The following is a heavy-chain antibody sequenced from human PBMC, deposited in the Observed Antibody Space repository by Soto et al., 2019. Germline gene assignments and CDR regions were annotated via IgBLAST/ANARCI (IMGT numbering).Heavy chain of an antibody. CDR2: IIPIFGTA. CDR1: GGTFSSYA. V-gene: IGHV1-69*01. J-gene: IGHJ6*02. CDR3: AREDIVVVVAATGWYGMDV. Sequence: QVQLVQSGAEVKKPGSSVKVSCKASGGTFSSYAISWVRQAPGQGLEWMGGIIPIFGTANYAQKFQGRVTITADESTSTAYMELSSLRSEDTGVYYCAREDIVVVVAATGWYGMDVWGQGTTVTVSS. D-gene: IGHD2-15*01.